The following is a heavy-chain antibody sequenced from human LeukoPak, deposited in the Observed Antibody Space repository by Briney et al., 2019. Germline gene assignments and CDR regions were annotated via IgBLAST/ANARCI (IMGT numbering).Heavy chain of an antibody. CDR3: ARYGGDCVDY. CDR1: GGSISSSSYY. V-gene: IGHV4-39*07. J-gene: IGHJ4*02. D-gene: IGHD2-21*02. Sequence: SETLSLTCTVSGGSISSSSYYWGWIRQPPGKGLEWIGSIYYSGSTYYNPSLKSRVTISVDTSKNQFSLKLSSVTAADTAVYYCARYGGDCVDYRGQGTLVTVSS. CDR2: IYYSGST.